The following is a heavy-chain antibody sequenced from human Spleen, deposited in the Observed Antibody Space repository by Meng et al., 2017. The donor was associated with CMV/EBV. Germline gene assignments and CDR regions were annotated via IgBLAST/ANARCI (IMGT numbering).Heavy chain of an antibody. J-gene: IGHJ4*02. CDR1: GGSFRTYG. V-gene: IGHV1-69*05. CDR2: IVPIFDTT. CDR3: ARVAREAYNYFDY. Sequence: NASGGSFRTYGFTWVRQAPGQGLEWMGGIVPIFDTTNYAQRFQGRVTITTDESTSTVFMQLSSLRSEDTALYFCARVAREAYNYFDYWGQGTLVTVSS. D-gene: IGHD5-24*01.